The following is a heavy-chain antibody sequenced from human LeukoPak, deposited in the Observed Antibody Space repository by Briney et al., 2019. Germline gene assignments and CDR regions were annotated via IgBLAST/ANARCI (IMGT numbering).Heavy chain of an antibody. CDR1: GYTFTGYY. Sequence: ASVKVSCKASGYTFTGYYMHWVRQAPGQGLEWMGWINPNSGGTNYAQKFQGRVTMTRDTSTSTAYMELTRLRSDDTAVYYCAKDRYGDYEAPFHYYMEVWGKGTAVTVSS. CDR3: AKDRYGDYEAPFHYYMEV. CDR2: INPNSGGT. D-gene: IGHD5-12*01. J-gene: IGHJ6*03. V-gene: IGHV1-2*02.